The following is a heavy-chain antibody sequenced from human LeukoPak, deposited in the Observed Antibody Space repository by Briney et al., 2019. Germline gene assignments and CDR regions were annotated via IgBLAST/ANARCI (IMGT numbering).Heavy chain of an antibody. CDR3: ARSPVAGYMDV. V-gene: IGHV3-30*04. CDR1: GFTFSSYA. Sequence: GGSLRLSCAASGFTFSSYAMHWVRQAPGKGLEWVAVISYDGSNKYYADSVKGRFTISRDNSKNTLYLQMNSLRAEDTAVYYCARSPVAGYMDVWGKGTTVTVSS. J-gene: IGHJ6*03. CDR2: ISYDGSNK.